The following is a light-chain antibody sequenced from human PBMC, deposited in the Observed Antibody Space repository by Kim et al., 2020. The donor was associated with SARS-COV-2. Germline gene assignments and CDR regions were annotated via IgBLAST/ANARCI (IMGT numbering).Light chain of an antibody. CDR3: QQYNNWPQT. Sequence: EIVMTQSPVTLSVSPGERATLSCRASQSGSSNLAWYQQKPGQAPRLLIYGASTRATGIPSRFSGSGSGTEFTLTISSLQSEDFAVYYCQQYNNWPQTFGQGTKVDIK. V-gene: IGKV3-15*01. CDR2: GAS. CDR1: QSGSSN. J-gene: IGKJ1*01.